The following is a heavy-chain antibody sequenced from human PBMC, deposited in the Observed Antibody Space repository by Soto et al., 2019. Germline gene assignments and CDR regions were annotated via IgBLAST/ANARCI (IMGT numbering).Heavy chain of an antibody. CDR3: TTNQVKADY. CDR1: GFALSSFW. Sequence: EVQLVESGGDLVQPGGSLRLSCVASGFALSSFWMTWVRQAPGKGLEWVAKIKGDGSEQNYVDSVRGRFTISRDNAKNSVYLQMNSLRVDYTAVYYCTTNQVKADYWGQGTLVTVSS. V-gene: IGHV3-7*01. D-gene: IGHD3-22*01. J-gene: IGHJ4*02. CDR2: IKGDGSEQ.